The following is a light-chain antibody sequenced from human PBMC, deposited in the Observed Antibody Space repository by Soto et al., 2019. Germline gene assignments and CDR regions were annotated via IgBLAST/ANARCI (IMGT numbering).Light chain of an antibody. V-gene: IGKV1-33*01. CDR3: QQYVS. CDR2: DAS. Sequence: DIQMTQSPSSLSASVGDRVTITSQASQDISNYLNWYQQKPGKAPKLLIYDASNLETGVPSRFSGSGSGTDFTFTISSLQPEDIATYYCQQYVSFGQGTKLEIK. J-gene: IGKJ2*01. CDR1: QDISNY.